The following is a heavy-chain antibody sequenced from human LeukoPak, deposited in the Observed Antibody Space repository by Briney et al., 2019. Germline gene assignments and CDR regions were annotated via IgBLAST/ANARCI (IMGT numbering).Heavy chain of an antibody. CDR2: INPNSGET. D-gene: IGHD6-19*01. J-gene: IGHJ4*02. Sequence: ASVKVSCKASGYTFTCYYMHWVRQAPGQGLEWMGWINPNSGETNYAQKFQGRVTMTRDTSISTAYMELSRLRSDDTPVYYCARDVFRQWPYGYWGQGTLVTVSS. V-gene: IGHV1-2*02. CDR3: ARDVFRQWPYGY. CDR1: GYTFTCYY.